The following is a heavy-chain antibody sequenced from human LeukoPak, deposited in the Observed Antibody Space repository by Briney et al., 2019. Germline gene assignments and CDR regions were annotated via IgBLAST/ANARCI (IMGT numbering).Heavy chain of an antibody. D-gene: IGHD4-17*01. CDR3: ARGATVPSRRYFDY. J-gene: IGHJ4*02. Sequence: EASVTVSCKASGYTFTGYYMHWVRQAPGQGLEWKGWINPNSGGTNYAQKFQGRVTMTRDTSISTAYMELSRLRSDDTAVYYCARGATVPSRRYFDYWGQGTLVTVSP. CDR2: INPNSGGT. CDR1: GYTFTGYY. V-gene: IGHV1-2*02.